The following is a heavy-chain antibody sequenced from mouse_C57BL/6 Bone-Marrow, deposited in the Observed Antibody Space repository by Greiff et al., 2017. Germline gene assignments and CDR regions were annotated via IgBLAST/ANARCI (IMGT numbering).Heavy chain of an antibody. V-gene: IGHV1-42*01. D-gene: IGHD2-3*01. CDR1: GYSFTGYY. J-gene: IGHJ2*01. Sequence: VQLQQSGPELVKPGASVKISCKASGYSFTGYYMNWVKQSPEKSLEWIGEINPSTGGTTYNQKFKAKATLTVAKSSSTAYMQLKSLTSEDSAVYYCARSMMVTTTNWVNFDYWGQGTTLTVSS. CDR3: ARSMMVTTTNWVNFDY. CDR2: INPSTGGT.